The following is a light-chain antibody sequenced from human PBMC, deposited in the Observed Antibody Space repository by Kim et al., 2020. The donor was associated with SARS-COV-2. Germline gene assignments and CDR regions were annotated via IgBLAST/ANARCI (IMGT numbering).Light chain of an antibody. CDR3: GTWDTNLTAGV. CDR1: SSNIGNNY. J-gene: IGLJ2*01. V-gene: IGLV1-51*01. CDR2: DNN. Sequence: SVLTQPPSVSAAPGQGVTISCSGSSSNIGNNYVSWYQQLPGTAPRLLIYDNNKRPSGIPDRFSGSKSGTSATLGITGLQTGDEADYHCGTWDTNLTAGVFGGGTKLTVL.